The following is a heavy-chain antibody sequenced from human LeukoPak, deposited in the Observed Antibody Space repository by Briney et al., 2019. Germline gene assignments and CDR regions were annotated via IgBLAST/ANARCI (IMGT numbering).Heavy chain of an antibody. V-gene: IGHV4-4*07. CDR3: ARDWDGSGSSWFDP. CDR1: GGSISSYY. CDR2: IYTSGST. J-gene: IGHJ5*02. Sequence: SETLSLTCTVSGGSISSYYWSWIRQPAGKGLEWIGRIYTSGSTSYNPSLKSRVTISVDTSKNQFSLKLSSVTAADTAVYYCARDWDGSGSSWFDPWGQGTLVTVSS. D-gene: IGHD3-10*01.